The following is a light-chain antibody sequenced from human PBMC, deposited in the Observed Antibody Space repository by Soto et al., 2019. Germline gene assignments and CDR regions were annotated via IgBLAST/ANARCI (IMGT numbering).Light chain of an antibody. CDR1: QSVSNNY. Sequence: EIRVSQSPGTLSLSTGERATLSCRASQSVSNNYLAWYQQKPGQAPRLLIYGASSRATGIPDRFSGSGSGTDFTLTIRRLEPEDFAVYYCQQYGSSPRTFAQGTKVAIK. CDR2: GAS. CDR3: QQYGSSPRT. J-gene: IGKJ1*01. V-gene: IGKV3-20*01.